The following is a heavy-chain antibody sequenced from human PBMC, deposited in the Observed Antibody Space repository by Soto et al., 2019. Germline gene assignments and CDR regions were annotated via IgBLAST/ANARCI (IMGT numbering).Heavy chain of an antibody. Sequence: GASVKVSCKASGGTFSSYAISWVRQAPAQGLEWMGGIIPIFGTANYAQKFQGRVTITADESTSTAYMELSSLRSEDTAVYYCARSCCIAVAHRNLFDFWGQGTLVTVSS. J-gene: IGHJ5*01. CDR1: GGTFSSYA. CDR2: IIPIFGTA. V-gene: IGHV1-69*13. CDR3: ARSCCIAVAHRNLFDF. D-gene: IGHD6-19*01.